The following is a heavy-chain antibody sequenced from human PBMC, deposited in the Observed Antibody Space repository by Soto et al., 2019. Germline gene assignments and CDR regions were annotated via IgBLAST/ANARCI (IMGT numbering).Heavy chain of an antibody. CDR2: ISGSGGTT. V-gene: IGHV3-23*01. CDR3: AKVRKPSDFWSGYYSDDNYYGMDV. J-gene: IGHJ6*01. D-gene: IGHD3-3*01. CDR1: GFDFRNYA. Sequence: HPGGSLRLSCAASGFDFRNYAMSWVRQASGKGLEWVSVISGSGGTTYYADSVKGRLTISRDNSRDTLYLQINSLRAEDTAVYYCAKVRKPSDFWSGYYSDDNYYGMDVWGQGTTVTVSS.